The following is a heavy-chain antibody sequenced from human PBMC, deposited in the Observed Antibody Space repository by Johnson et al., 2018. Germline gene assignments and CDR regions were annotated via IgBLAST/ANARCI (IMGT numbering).Heavy chain of an antibody. V-gene: IGHV4-30-4*01. J-gene: IGHJ6*03. CDR3: ARSSRTHFYYYMDV. Sequence: QVQLRESGPGLVKPSLTLSLTCNVSGGSISSSDYYWNWIRQPPGKALERVGYFSYSGRTYYRPSLTSRVIISVDTSKNQFSLRLNSVTAADPALDFCARSSRTHFYYYMDVWGKGTTVTVSS. CDR2: FSYSGRT. D-gene: IGHD2-15*01. CDR1: GGSISSSDYY.